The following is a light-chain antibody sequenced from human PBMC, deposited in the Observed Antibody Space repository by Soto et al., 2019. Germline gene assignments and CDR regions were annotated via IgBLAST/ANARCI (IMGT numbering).Light chain of an antibody. Sequence: QSVLTQPASVSGSPGQSITISCTGTSSNVGSYKLVSWYQQHPGKAPKLMIFEVNKRPSGVSNRFSGSKSGNTASLTISGLKVEDEAQYYCCSYAGSYTFVFGSGTRSPS. CDR3: CSYAGSYTFV. CDR2: EVN. V-gene: IGLV2-23*02. CDR1: SSNVGSYKL. J-gene: IGLJ1*01.